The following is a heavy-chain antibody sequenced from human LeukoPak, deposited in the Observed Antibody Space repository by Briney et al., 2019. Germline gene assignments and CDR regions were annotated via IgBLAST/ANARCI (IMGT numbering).Heavy chain of an antibody. D-gene: IGHD3-22*01. CDR1: GGSFSGYY. CDR3: ARSYYDSSGYYYEGNWFDP. CDR2: INHSGST. Sequence: SETLSLTCAVYGGSFSGYYWSWIRQPPGKGLEWIGEINHSGSTNYNPSLKSRVTISVDTSKNQFSLKLSSVTAADTAVYYCARSYYDSSGYYYEGNWFDPWGQGTLVTVSS. V-gene: IGHV4-34*01. J-gene: IGHJ5*02.